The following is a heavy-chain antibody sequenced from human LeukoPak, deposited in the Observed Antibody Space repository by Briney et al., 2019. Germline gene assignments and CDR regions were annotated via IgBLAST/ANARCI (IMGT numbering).Heavy chain of an antibody. D-gene: IGHD6-19*01. J-gene: IGHJ6*03. V-gene: IGHV4-39*07. CDR2: IYYSGST. CDR1: GGSISSSSYY. Sequence: SETLSLTCTVSGGSISSSSYYWGWIRQPPGKGLEWIGSIYYSGSTYYNPSLKSRVTISVDTSKNQFSLKLSSVTAADTAVYYCARERHSSGWTRYYYYYMDVWGKGTTVTVSS. CDR3: ARERHSSGWTRYYYYYMDV.